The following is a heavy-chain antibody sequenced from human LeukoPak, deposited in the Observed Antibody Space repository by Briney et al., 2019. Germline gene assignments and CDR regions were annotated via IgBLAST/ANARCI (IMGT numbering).Heavy chain of an antibody. D-gene: IGHD3-22*01. CDR2: ISGSGGTT. CDR1: GFTFSSYA. J-gene: IGHJ5*02. CDR3: AGAAIWYYYDSSGYQNWFDP. Sequence: GGSLTLSCAVSGFTFSSYAMSWVRQAPRQGLEWVSVISGSGGTTYYADSVKGRFTISRDNSKNTLYLQMDGLRAEDTAVYYCAGAAIWYYYDSSGYQNWFDPWGQGTLVTVSS. V-gene: IGHV3-23*01.